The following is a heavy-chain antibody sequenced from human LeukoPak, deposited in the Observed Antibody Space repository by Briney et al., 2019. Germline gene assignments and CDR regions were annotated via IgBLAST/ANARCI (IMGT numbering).Heavy chain of an antibody. J-gene: IGHJ4*02. CDR1: GFTFSSYA. Sequence: GGSLRLSCAASGFTFSSYAMHWVRQAPGKGLEWVAFIRYDGSNKYYADSVKGRFTISRDNSKNTLYPQMNSLRVEDTAVYYCAKEVRKLWLDYWGQGTLVTVSS. CDR2: IRYDGSNK. V-gene: IGHV3-30*02. D-gene: IGHD5-18*01. CDR3: AKEVRKLWLDY.